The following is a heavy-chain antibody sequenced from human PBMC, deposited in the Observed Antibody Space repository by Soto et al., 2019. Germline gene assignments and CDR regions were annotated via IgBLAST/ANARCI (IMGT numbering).Heavy chain of an antibody. CDR2: FDPEDGET. Sequence: EASVKVSCKVSGYTLTELSMHWVRQAPGKGLEWMGGFDPEDGETIYAQKFQGRVTMTEDTSTDTAYMELSSLRSEDTAVYYCATRHSLAYCGGDCYYYFDYWGQGTLVTVSS. V-gene: IGHV1-24*01. D-gene: IGHD2-21*02. CDR1: GYTLTELS. CDR3: ATRHSLAYCGGDCYYYFDY. J-gene: IGHJ4*02.